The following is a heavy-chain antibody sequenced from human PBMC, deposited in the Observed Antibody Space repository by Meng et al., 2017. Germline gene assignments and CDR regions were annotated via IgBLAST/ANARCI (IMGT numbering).Heavy chain of an antibody. CDR3: ARRGADTAMVYYYYGMDV. Sequence: SVKVSCKASGGTFSSYAISWLRQAPGQGLEWMGGIIPIFGTANYAQKFQGRVTITTDESTSTAYMELSSLRSEDTAVYYCARRGADTAMVYYYYGMDVWGQGATVTVSS. CDR1: GGTFSSYA. D-gene: IGHD5-18*01. J-gene: IGHJ6*02. CDR2: IIPIFGTA. V-gene: IGHV1-69*05.